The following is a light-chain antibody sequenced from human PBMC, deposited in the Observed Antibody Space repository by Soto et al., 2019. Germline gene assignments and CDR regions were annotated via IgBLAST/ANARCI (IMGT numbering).Light chain of an antibody. CDR1: QSLLHSNGYNY. CDR3: RQALQTPLT. Sequence: TVMTQTPLSLPVTPGEPASISCRSSQSLLHSNGYNYLDWYLQKPVQSSQLLIYWGSNRASGVPDRFSGSGSGTDFTLKISRVEAEDVGVYYCRQALQTPLTFGGGTKVDIK. CDR2: WGS. V-gene: IGKV2-28*01. J-gene: IGKJ4*01.